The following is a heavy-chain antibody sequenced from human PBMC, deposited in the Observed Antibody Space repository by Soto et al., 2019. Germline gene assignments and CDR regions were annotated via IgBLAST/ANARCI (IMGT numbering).Heavy chain of an antibody. CDR3: ARDLTAYCASTSCYSSAMDV. D-gene: IGHD2-2*01. J-gene: IGHJ6*02. Sequence: APVKVSCKASGYTLGNYFMHWLRQAPGQGLEWMGIINPSGGSTRYAQKFQGRVTMTRDTSTSTVYIEMSSLRSEDTAVYYCARDLTAYCASTSCYSSAMDVWGQGTTVTVSS. CDR1: GYTLGNYF. CDR2: INPSGGST. V-gene: IGHV1-46*01.